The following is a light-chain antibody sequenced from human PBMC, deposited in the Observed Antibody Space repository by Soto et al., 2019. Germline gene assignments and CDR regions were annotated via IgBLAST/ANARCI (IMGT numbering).Light chain of an antibody. J-gene: IGKJ1*01. Sequence: DIQMTQSPSTLSGSVGDRVTITCRASQSISRWLDWYQQKPGKAPKLLIYKASTLKSGVPSRFSGSGSGTEFTLTISSLQPDDFATYYCQHYNSYSEAFGQGTKVELK. CDR2: KAS. CDR1: QSISRW. CDR3: QHYNSYSEA. V-gene: IGKV1-5*03.